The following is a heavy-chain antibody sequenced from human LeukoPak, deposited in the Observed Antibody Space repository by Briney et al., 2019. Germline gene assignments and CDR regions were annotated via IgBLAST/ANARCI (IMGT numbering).Heavy chain of an antibody. Sequence: SETLSLTCTVSGGSISSYYWSWIRQPPGEGLEWIGFIYHSGNTNYNPSLKSRVTISVDTSKNQFSLKLSSVTAADTAVYYCARGFGAFDIWGQGTMVTVSS. V-gene: IGHV4-59*01. J-gene: IGHJ3*02. CDR1: GGSISSYY. CDR2: IYHSGNT. D-gene: IGHD3-3*01. CDR3: ARGFGAFDI.